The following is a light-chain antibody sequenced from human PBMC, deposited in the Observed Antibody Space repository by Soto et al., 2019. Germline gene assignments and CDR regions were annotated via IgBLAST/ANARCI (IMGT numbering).Light chain of an antibody. CDR3: QQYNSYSET. V-gene: IGKV1-5*01. CDR2: DAS. J-gene: IGKJ1*01. Sequence: DIPMTQAPSTLSASLGDRVNITCGASQSITSWLAWYQQKPGKAPKLLIYDASSLESGVPSRFSGSGSGTEFTLTISSLQPDDFATYYCQQYNSYSETFGQGTKVDI. CDR1: QSITSW.